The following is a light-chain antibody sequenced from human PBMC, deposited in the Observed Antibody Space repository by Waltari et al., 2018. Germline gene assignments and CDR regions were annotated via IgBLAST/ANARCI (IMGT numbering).Light chain of an antibody. V-gene: IGKV3-20*01. Sequence: EIVLTQSPGTLSLSLGERATVSCRASKSVSRALALYQQKPGQAPRLLIYGASTRATGIPDRFSGSGSGTDFSLTISRLEPDDFAIYYCQHYLRLPVTFGQGTTVEI. CDR3: QHYLRLPVT. CDR1: KSVSRA. J-gene: IGKJ1*01. CDR2: GAS.